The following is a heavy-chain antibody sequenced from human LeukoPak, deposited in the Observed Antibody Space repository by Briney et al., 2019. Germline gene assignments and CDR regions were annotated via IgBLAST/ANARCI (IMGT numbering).Heavy chain of an antibody. J-gene: IGHJ4*02. V-gene: IGHV3-30*19. CDR2: IQFDGNKK. CDR3: ARSNGWYLDY. Sequence: GGSLRLSCAASAFTFDSYGMHWVRQAPGKGLEWVAYIQFDGNKKYYAGSVKDRFTISRDNSKSTLYLQMNSLTPADTAVYYCARSNGWYLDYWGQGTLATVSS. D-gene: IGHD6-19*01. CDR1: AFTFDSYG.